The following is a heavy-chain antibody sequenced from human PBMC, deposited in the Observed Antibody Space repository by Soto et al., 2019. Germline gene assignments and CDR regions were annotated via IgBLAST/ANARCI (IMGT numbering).Heavy chain of an antibody. CDR2: IYPGDSDT. D-gene: IGHD3-22*01. Sequence: GESLKISCKGSGYSFTSYWIGWVRQMPGKGLEWMGIIYPGDSDTRYSPSFQGQVTISADKSISTAYLQWSSLKASDTAMYYCARLGAGNYYDSGGYDYWGQGTLVTVSS. CDR3: ARLGAGNYYDSGGYDY. J-gene: IGHJ4*02. CDR1: GYSFTSYW. V-gene: IGHV5-51*01.